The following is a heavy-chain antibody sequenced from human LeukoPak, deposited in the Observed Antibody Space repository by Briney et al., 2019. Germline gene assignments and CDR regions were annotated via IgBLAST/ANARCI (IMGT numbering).Heavy chain of an antibody. Sequence: GGSLRLSCAAPGFTFSSYAMSWVRQAPGKGLEWVSAISGSGGSTYYADSVKGRFTISRDNSKNTLYLQMNSLRAEDTAVYYCANSGSLGEPTPFDYWGQGTLVTVSS. CDR2: ISGSGGST. V-gene: IGHV3-23*01. D-gene: IGHD3-16*01. CDR1: GFTFSSYA. CDR3: ANSGSLGEPTPFDY. J-gene: IGHJ4*02.